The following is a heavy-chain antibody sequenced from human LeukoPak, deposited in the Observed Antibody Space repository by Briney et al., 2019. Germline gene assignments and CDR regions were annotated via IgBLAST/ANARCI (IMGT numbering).Heavy chain of an antibody. Sequence: GGSLRPSCAASGFTFSSYAMHWVRQAPGKGLEYVSAISSNGGSTYYANSVKGRFTISRDNSKNTLYLQMGSLRAEDMAVYYCARFQRAFDIWGQGTMVTVSS. CDR3: ARFQRAFDI. CDR2: ISSNGGST. J-gene: IGHJ3*02. CDR1: GFTFSSYA. V-gene: IGHV3-64*01.